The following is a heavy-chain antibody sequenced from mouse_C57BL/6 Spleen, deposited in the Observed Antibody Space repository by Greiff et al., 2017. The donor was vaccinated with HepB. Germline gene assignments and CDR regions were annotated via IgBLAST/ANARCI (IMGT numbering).Heavy chain of an antibody. CDR2: FYPGSGSI. CDR1: GYTFTEYT. V-gene: IGHV1-62-2*01. D-gene: IGHD1-1*01. CDR3: ARHEAGFTTVVVPFDY. Sequence: QVHVKQSGAELVKPGASVKLSCKASGYTFTEYTIHWVKQRSGQGLEWIGWFYPGSGSIKYNEKFKDKATLTADKSSSTVYMELSRLTSEDSAVYFCARHEAGFTTVVVPFDYWGQGTTLTVSS. J-gene: IGHJ2*01.